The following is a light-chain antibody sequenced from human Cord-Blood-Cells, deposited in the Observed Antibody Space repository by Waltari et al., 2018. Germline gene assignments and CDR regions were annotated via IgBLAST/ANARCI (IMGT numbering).Light chain of an antibody. CDR2: GAS. Sequence: EIVLTQSPGTLSLSPGERATLSCRASQSVSSSYLAWYQQKPGQAPRLLIYGASSRATDIPDRFSGSGSGTDFTLTISRLEPEDFAVYYCQQYGSSPPGITFGPGTKVDIK. CDR3: QQYGSSPPGIT. V-gene: IGKV3-20*01. J-gene: IGKJ3*01. CDR1: QSVSSSY.